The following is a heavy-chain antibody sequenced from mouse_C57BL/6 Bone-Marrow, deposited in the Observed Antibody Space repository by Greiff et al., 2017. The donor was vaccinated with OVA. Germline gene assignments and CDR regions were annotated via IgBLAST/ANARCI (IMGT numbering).Heavy chain of an antibody. D-gene: IGHD1-1*01. Sequence: QVQLKESGPELVKPGASVKISCKASGYSFTSYYIHWVKQRPGQGLEWIGWIYPGSGNTKYNEKFKGKATLTADTSSSTAYMQLSSLTSEDSAVYYCARDYGSSFLDYWGQGTTLTVSS. CDR1: GYSFTSYY. CDR2: IYPGSGNT. J-gene: IGHJ2*01. V-gene: IGHV1-66*01. CDR3: ARDYGSSFLDY.